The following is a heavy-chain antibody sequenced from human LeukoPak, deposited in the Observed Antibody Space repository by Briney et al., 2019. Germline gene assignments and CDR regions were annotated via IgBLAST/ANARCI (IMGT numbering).Heavy chain of an antibody. J-gene: IGHJ4*02. CDR1: GGTFSSYA. CDR3: AREECTNGVCYHDY. V-gene: IGHV1-69*13. Sequence: SVKVSCKASGGTFSSYAISWVRQAPGQGLEWMGGIIPIFGTANYAQKFQGRVTITADESTSTAYMELSSLRFEDTAVYYCAREECTNGVCYHDYWGQGTLVTVSS. D-gene: IGHD2-8*01. CDR2: IIPIFGTA.